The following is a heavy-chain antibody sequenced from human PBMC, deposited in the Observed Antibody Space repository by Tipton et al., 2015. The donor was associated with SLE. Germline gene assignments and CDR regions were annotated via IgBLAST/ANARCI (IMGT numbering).Heavy chain of an antibody. V-gene: IGHV4-34*01. CDR2: INHSGST. CDR1: GGSFSGYY. D-gene: IGHD4-17*01. J-gene: IGHJ5*02. CDR3: AGTYYGDYVWFDP. Sequence: LSLTCAVYGGSFSGYYWSWIRQPPGKGLEWIGEINHSGSTNYNPSLKRRFTISVDTSKNQFSLKLSSVTAADTAVYYCAGTYYGDYVWFDPWGQGILVTVSS.